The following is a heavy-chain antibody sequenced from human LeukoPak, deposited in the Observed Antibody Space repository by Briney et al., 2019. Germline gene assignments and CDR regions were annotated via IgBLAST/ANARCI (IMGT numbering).Heavy chain of an antibody. CDR3: ARGRIGYCSSTSCLKTYNWFDP. J-gene: IGHJ5*02. Sequence: SETLSLTCTVSGGSISSYYWSWIRQPAGKGLEWIGRIYTSGSTNYNPSLKSRVTISVDTSKNQFSLKLSSVTAADTAVYYCARGRIGYCSSTSCLKTYNWFDPWGQGTLVTVSS. CDR2: IYTSGST. D-gene: IGHD2-2*01. CDR1: GGSISSYY. V-gene: IGHV4-4*07.